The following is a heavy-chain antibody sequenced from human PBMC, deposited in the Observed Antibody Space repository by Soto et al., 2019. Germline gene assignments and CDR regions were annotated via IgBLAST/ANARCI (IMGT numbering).Heavy chain of an antibody. CDR3: ARAWTGGYSGYDVARTYCSDY. Sequence: SETLSLTCTVSGGSISSSSYYWGWIRQPPGKKLEWIGSMYYSGSTNYNPSLKSRVTISVDKSKNQFSLKLSSVTAADTAVYYCARAWTGGYSGYDVARTYCSDYLGEGILITV. J-gene: IGHJ4*02. CDR2: MYYSGST. V-gene: IGHV4-39*07. CDR1: GGSISSSSYY. D-gene: IGHD5-12*01.